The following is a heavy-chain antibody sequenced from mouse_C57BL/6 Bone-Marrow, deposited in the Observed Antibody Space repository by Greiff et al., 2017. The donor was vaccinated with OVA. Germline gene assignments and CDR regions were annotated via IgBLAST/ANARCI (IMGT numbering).Heavy chain of an antibody. J-gene: IGHJ4*01. Sequence: EVHLVESGGGLVKPGGSLKLSCAASGFTFSSYAMSWVRQTPEKRLEWVATISDGGSYTSYPDNVKGRFTISRDNAKNNLYLQMSHLKSEDTAMYYCARAGLGMDYWGQGTSVTVSS. CDR2: ISDGGSYT. CDR3: ARAGLGMDY. V-gene: IGHV5-4*01. CDR1: GFTFSSYA. D-gene: IGHD4-1*01.